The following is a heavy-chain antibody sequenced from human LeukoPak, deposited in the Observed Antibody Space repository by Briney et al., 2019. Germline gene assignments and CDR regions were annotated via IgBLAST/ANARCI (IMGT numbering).Heavy chain of an antibody. V-gene: IGHV1-8*01. Sequence: ASVKVSCKASGYTFTSYDINWVRQATGQGLEWMGWMNPNSGHTGYAQKFQGRVTMTRNTSITTAYMELSSLRSEDTAVYYCARDRGRFPGYYYYYYYMDVWGKGTTVTVSS. D-gene: IGHD2-15*01. CDR3: ARDRGRFPGYYYYYYYMDV. J-gene: IGHJ6*03. CDR2: MNPNSGHT. CDR1: GYTFTSYD.